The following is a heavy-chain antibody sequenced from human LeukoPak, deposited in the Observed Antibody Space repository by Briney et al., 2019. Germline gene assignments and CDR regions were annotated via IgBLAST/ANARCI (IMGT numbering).Heavy chain of an antibody. CDR1: GFTFSNYA. J-gene: IGHJ4*02. V-gene: IGHV3-30*01. Sequence: PGKSLRLSCAASGFTFSNYAMHWVRQAPGKGLEWVSLISSGGTYEYYADSVKGRFTISRDNSKNTLYLQLNSLRAEDTAVYYCARVRPKLVLLVEGDYYGSDWGQGTLVTVSS. CDR3: ARVRPKLVLLVEGDYYGSD. D-gene: IGHD3-10*01. CDR2: ISSGGTYE.